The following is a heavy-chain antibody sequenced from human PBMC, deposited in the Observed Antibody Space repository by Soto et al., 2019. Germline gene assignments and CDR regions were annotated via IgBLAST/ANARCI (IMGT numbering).Heavy chain of an antibody. CDR3: ARDRSLYDYGDYIDY. D-gene: IGHD4-17*01. J-gene: IGHJ4*02. CDR2: ISAYNGNT. CDR1: GYTFTSYG. Sequence: ASVKVSCKASGYTFTSYGISWVRQAPGQGLEWMGWISAYNGNTNYAQKLQGRVTMTTDTSTSTAYMELRSLRSDDTAVYYCARDRSLYDYGDYIDYWGQGTLVTVS. V-gene: IGHV1-18*01.